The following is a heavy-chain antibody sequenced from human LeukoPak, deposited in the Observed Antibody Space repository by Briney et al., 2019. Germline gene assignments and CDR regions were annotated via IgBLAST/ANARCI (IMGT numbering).Heavy chain of an antibody. Sequence: PSETLSLTCTVSGGSISSYYWSWIRHPPGKGLEWIGFIYYSGVATYSPSLESRVTISVDTSRKQFPLKMNSVTAADTAVYYCAAGRMITEVNALDYWGQGILVTVSS. J-gene: IGHJ4*02. V-gene: IGHV4-59*08. D-gene: IGHD3-22*01. CDR2: IYYSGVA. CDR1: GGSISSYY. CDR3: AAGRMITEVNALDY.